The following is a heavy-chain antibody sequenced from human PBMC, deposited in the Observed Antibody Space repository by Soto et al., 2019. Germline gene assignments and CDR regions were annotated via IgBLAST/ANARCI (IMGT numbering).Heavy chain of an antibody. Sequence: GASVKVSCKASGYTFTSYGISWVRQAPGQGLEWMGWISAYNGNTNYAQKLQGRVTMTTDTSTSTAYMELRSLRSDDTAVYYCARDYTYYYDSSGYYLDAFDIWGQGTMVTVSS. CDR3: ARDYTYYYDSSGYYLDAFDI. D-gene: IGHD3-22*01. CDR1: GYTFTSYG. J-gene: IGHJ3*02. V-gene: IGHV1-18*01. CDR2: ISAYNGNT.